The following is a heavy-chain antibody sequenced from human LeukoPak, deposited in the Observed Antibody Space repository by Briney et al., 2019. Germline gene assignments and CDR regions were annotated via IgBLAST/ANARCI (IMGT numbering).Heavy chain of an antibody. V-gene: IGHV3-66*04. J-gene: IGHJ4*02. CDR3: ARPIWFGE. CDR2: IYTGGTT. Sequence: ETLSLTCAVYGGSFSGYYWSWIRQAPGKGLEWASVIYTGGTTYYADSVKGRFTISRDNSKNTLYLQMNSLRAEDTAVYYCARPIWFGEWGQGTLVTVSS. CDR1: GGSFSGYY. D-gene: IGHD3-10*01.